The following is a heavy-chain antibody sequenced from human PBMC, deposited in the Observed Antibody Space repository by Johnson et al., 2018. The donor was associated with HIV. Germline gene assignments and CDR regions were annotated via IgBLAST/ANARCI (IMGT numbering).Heavy chain of an antibody. CDR3: ARDAGENAFDI. Sequence: QVQLVESGGGSVQPGGSLRLSCAASGFTFSSYAMHWVRQAPGKGLEYVSAIYSGGSTYYADSVKGRFTISRDNSKNTLYLQMNSLRAEDTAVYYCARDAGENAFDIWGQGTMVTVSS. D-gene: IGHD7-27*01. V-gene: IGHV3-64*04. CDR2: IYSGGST. J-gene: IGHJ3*02. CDR1: GFTFSSYA.